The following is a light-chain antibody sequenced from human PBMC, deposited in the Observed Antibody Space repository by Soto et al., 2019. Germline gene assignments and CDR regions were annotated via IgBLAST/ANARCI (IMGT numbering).Light chain of an antibody. J-gene: IGLJ1*01. CDR3: SSYTSSSTLALYV. V-gene: IGLV2-14*01. CDR1: SSDVGGYNY. CDR2: DVS. Sequence: QSALAQPASVSGSPGQSITISCPGTSSDVGGYNYVSWYQQHPGKAPKLMIYDVSNRPSGVSNRFSGSKSGNTASLTISGLQAEDEADYYCSSYTSSSTLALYVFGTGTKVTV.